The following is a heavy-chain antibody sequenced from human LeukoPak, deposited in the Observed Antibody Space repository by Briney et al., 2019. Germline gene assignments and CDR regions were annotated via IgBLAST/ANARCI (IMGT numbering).Heavy chain of an antibody. V-gene: IGHV3-23*01. CDR1: GFTFSSYA. CDR3: ASINGYGHSSSWYQDY. Sequence: GGSLRLSCAASGFTFSSYAMSWVRQAPGKGLEWVSAISGSGGSTYYADSVKGRFTISRDNSKNTLYLQMNSLRAEDTAVYYCASINGYGHSSSWYQDYWGQGTLVTVSS. D-gene: IGHD6-13*01. CDR2: ISGSGGST. J-gene: IGHJ4*02.